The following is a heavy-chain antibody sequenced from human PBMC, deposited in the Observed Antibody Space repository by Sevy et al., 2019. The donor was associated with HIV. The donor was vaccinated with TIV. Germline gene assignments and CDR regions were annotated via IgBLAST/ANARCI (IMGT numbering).Heavy chain of an antibody. CDR3: ARDCSGGSCDPSGFDL. CDR1: GGSINSGSYY. J-gene: IGHJ4*02. V-gene: IGHV4-61*02. D-gene: IGHD2-15*01. CDR2: FYPSGST. Sequence: SETLSLTCTVSGGSINSGSYYWSWIRQQAGKGLEFIRRFYPSGSTNYNPSLKSRISMSVDTSKNHFSLNLRSVTAADTAVYYCARDCSGGSCDPSGFDLWGQGTQVTVSS.